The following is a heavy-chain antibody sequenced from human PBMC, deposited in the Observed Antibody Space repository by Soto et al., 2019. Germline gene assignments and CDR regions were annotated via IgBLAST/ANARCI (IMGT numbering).Heavy chain of an antibody. D-gene: IGHD3-9*01. CDR1: GGSISVYY. Sequence: SETLSLTCTISGGSISVYYWSWIRQSPGQRLEWIGYIYDSGSPYYNPSLQTRVTIAADSSKNQISLKLTSATAADTAVYYWARGVGSSPPRYWGRGTLVTVS. J-gene: IGHJ4*02. CDR2: IYDSGSP. V-gene: IGHV4-59*01. CDR3: ARGVGSSPPRY.